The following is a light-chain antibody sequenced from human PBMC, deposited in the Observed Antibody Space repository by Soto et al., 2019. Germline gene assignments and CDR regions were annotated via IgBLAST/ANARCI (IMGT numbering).Light chain of an antibody. Sequence: EIVMTQSPATLSVSPGEGATLSCRASLSISTNLAWYQQKPGQAPRLLMYGASTRATGIPARFSGSGSGTELTLTISGLQSEDFAVYYCQQYNNWPLTFGGGTKVEIK. J-gene: IGKJ4*01. CDR2: GAS. V-gene: IGKV3-15*01. CDR3: QQYNNWPLT. CDR1: LSISTN.